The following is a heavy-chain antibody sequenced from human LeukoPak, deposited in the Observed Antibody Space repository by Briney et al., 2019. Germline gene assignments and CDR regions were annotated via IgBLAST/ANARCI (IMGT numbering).Heavy chain of an antibody. V-gene: IGHV3-30*18. J-gene: IGHJ4*02. CDR2: IAIDVKDK. Sequence: GGSLRLSCAASGFTFSRYGLHWVRLAPGKGLEWVAVIAIDVKDKKYRDSVKGRFSISRDNSKSTLYLQMNSLRAEDTGVYYCAKDQQVGAAAYYFDSWGQGTLVTVPS. CDR1: GFTFSRYG. CDR3: AKDQQVGAAAYYFDS. D-gene: IGHD6-13*01.